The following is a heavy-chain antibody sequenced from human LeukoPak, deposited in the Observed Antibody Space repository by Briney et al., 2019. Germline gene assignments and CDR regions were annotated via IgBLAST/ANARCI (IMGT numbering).Heavy chain of an antibody. CDR3: AVPKTTPLDAFDI. V-gene: IGHV3-30-3*01. J-gene: IGHJ3*02. D-gene: IGHD1-1*01. Sequence: GGSPRLSCVASGFTFSSYAMHWVRQAPGKGLEWVAVISYDGSNKYYADSVKGRFTISRDNSKNTLYLQMNSLRAEDTAVYYCAVPKTTPLDAFDIWGQGTMVTVSS. CDR1: GFTFSSYA. CDR2: ISYDGSNK.